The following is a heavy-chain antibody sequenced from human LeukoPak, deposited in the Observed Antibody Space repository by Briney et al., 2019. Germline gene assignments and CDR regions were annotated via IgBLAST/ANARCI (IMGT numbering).Heavy chain of an antibody. CDR2: IKGKTDGGAA. J-gene: IGHJ4*02. CDR3: VRGHFGDYYFDY. D-gene: IGHD3-10*01. V-gene: IGHV3-15*01. Sequence: PGGSLRLSCAAAGFTFTNAWMDWLRQAQGKGLEWIGRIKGKTDGGAADYATPVKGRFTISRDDSKNILYLQMNSLTTEDSAVYFCVRGHFGDYYFDYWGQGTLVTVSS. CDR1: GFTFTNAW.